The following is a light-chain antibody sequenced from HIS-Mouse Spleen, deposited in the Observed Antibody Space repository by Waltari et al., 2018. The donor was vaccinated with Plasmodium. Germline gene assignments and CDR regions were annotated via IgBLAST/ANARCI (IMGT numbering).Light chain of an antibody. V-gene: IGLV3-1*01. CDR1: QLGDKY. J-gene: IGLJ2*01. CDR2: YDS. Sequence: SYELTQPPSVSVSPGQTATLTCSGDQLGDKYPCWYQPKPGPSPLLGIYYDSKRPSGIPERFSGSNSGNTATLTISGTQAMDEADYYCQAWDSSTVVFGGGTKLTVL. CDR3: QAWDSSTVV.